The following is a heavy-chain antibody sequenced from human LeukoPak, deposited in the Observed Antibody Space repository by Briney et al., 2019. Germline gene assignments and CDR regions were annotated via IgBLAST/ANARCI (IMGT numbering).Heavy chain of an antibody. Sequence: GGSLRLSCAASGFTFSSYAMSWVRQAPGKGLEWVSAISGSGGSTYYADSVKGRFTISRDNSKNTLYLQMNSLRAEDTAVYYCAKYVVRGYSYGPYYFDYWGQGTLVTVSS. CDR2: ISGSGGST. V-gene: IGHV3-23*01. CDR1: GFTFSSYA. CDR3: AKYVVRGYSYGPYYFDY. D-gene: IGHD5-18*01. J-gene: IGHJ4*02.